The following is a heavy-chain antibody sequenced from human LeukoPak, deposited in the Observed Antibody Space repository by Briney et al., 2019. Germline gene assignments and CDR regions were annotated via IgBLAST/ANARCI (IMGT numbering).Heavy chain of an antibody. CDR2: IYYSGST. Sequence: KPSETLSLTCTVSGGSISSVGYYWRWIRQHPGKGLEWIGYIYYSGSTYYNPSLKSRVTISVDTSKNQFSLKLSSVTAADTAVYYCARLVWFGADWDYYGMDVWGQGTTVTVSS. V-gene: IGHV4-31*03. CDR3: ARLVWFGADWDYYGMDV. J-gene: IGHJ6*02. CDR1: GGSISSVGYY. D-gene: IGHD3-10*01.